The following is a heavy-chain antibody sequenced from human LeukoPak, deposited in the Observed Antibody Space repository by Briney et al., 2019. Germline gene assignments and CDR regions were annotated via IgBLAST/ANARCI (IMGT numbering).Heavy chain of an antibody. Sequence: SETLSLTCTVSGGSISSYYWSWIRQPPGKGLEWIGYIYYSGSTNYNPSLKSRVTISVDTSKNQFSLKLSSVTAADTAVYYCARRSPVPDYYDSSGYYYYFDYWGQGTLVTVSS. CDR3: ARRSPVPDYYDSSGYYYYFDY. D-gene: IGHD3-22*01. CDR2: IYYSGST. V-gene: IGHV4-59*08. J-gene: IGHJ4*02. CDR1: GGSISSYY.